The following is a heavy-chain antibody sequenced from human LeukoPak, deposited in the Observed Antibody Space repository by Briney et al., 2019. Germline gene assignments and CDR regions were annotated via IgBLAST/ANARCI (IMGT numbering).Heavy chain of an antibody. CDR1: RYTFTSYA. D-gene: IGHD3-22*01. J-gene: IGHJ3*02. CDR2: INTNTGNP. CDR3: ARDSYYYDSSGYSAFDI. V-gene: IGHV7-4-1*02. Sequence: ASVKVSCKASRYTFTSYAMNWVRQAPGQGLEWMGWINTNTGNPTYAQGFTGRFVFSLDTSVSTAYLQISSLKTEDTAVYYCARDSYYYDSSGYSAFDIWGQGTMVTVSS.